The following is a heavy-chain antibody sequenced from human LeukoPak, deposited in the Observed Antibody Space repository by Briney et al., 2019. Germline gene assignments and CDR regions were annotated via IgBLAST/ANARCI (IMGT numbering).Heavy chain of an antibody. CDR2: IRYDGSIK. D-gene: IGHD3-22*01. Sequence: GGSLRLSCVASGFTFSSNGMHWVRQAPGKGLEWVTFIRYDGSIKYYADSVKGRFTMSRDNSKNTLFLQMNSLRAEDTAVYYCARDRRDRERITMIVVVTPDDAFDIWGQGTMVTVSS. V-gene: IGHV3-30*02. CDR3: ARDRRDRERITMIVVVTPDDAFDI. CDR1: GFTFSSNG. J-gene: IGHJ3*02.